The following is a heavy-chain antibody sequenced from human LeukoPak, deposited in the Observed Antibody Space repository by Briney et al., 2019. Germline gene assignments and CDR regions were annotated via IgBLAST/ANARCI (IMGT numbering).Heavy chain of an antibody. CDR1: GYTLTSYG. CDR3: ARVGYDRDFDY. J-gene: IGHJ4*02. D-gene: IGHD3-22*01. Sequence: ASVKVSCKASGYTLTSYGIRWLRQAPGQGLEWMGWISAYNGNTNYAQKLQGRVTMTTDTSTSTAYMELRSLRSDDTAVYFCARVGYDRDFDYWGQGTLVTVSS. V-gene: IGHV1-18*01. CDR2: ISAYNGNT.